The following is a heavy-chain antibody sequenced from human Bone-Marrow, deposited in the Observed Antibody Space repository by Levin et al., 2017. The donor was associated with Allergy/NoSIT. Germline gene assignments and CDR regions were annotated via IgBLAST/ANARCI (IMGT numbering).Heavy chain of an antibody. CDR1: GLTFSSYW. Sequence: RTGGSLRLSCVASGLTFSSYWMSWVRQAPGKGLEWVANIKQDGSEKDYVDSVKGRFTISRDNAKNSLYLEMNSLRAEDTAVYYCARDLRGYYGEGDYYYYYYMDGWGKGTAVTVSS. D-gene: IGHD3-10*01. CDR3: ARDLRGYYGEGDYYYYYYMDG. V-gene: IGHV3-7*01. J-gene: IGHJ6*03. CDR2: IKQDGSEK.